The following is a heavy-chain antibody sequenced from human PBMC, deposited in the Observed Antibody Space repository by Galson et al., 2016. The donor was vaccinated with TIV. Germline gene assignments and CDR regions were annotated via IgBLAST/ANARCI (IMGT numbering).Heavy chain of an antibody. CDR3: AKGKGSSCYSGADY. V-gene: IGHV3-23*01. D-gene: IGHD2-2*02. J-gene: IGHJ4*02. Sequence: SLRLSCAASGFTFSSYAMNWVCQAPGKGLEWVSAISGSGDNTFYAGSVKGRFTISRDTSKNTLYLQMSSLRAEDTALYYCAKGKGSSCYSGADYWGQGTLVTVSS. CDR2: ISGSGDNT. CDR1: GFTFSSYA.